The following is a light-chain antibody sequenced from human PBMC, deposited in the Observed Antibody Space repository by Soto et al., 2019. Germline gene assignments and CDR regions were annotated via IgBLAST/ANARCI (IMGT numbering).Light chain of an antibody. J-gene: IGKJ2*01. CDR1: QGITDR. V-gene: IGKV1-16*01. CDR3: RQYGNYPYT. Sequence: DIQMTQSPSSLSASVGDRVTLTCRASQGITDRLTWFQQKPGKAPKSLIYDASTLGCGVPSRFYGGGSGTDFSFPISSLQPEDSATYCYRQYGNYPYTFGVGNKLEIK. CDR2: DAS.